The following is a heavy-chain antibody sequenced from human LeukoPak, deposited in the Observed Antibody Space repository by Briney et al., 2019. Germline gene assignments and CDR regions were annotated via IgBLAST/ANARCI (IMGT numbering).Heavy chain of an antibody. J-gene: IGHJ3*02. CDR2: IYHSGSP. CDR3: ARDRDPNYYGSGSHAFDI. Sequence: SGTLSLTCAVSGGSISSNNWWGWVRQPPGKGLEWIGEIYHSGSPNYNPSLKSRVTISVDKSRNHFSLNLSSVTAADTAVYYCARDRDPNYYGSGSHAFDIWGQGTMVTVSS. CDR1: GGSISSNNW. V-gene: IGHV4-4*02. D-gene: IGHD3-10*01.